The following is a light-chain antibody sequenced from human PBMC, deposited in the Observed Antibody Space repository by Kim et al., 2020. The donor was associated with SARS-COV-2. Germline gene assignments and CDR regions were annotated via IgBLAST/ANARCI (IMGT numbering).Light chain of an antibody. Sequence: SYELTQPPSVSVAPPGKTARITCGGNNIGSKSVHWYQQKPGQAPVLVIYYDSDRPSGIPERFSGSNSGNTATLTISRVEAGDEADYYCQVWDSSSDHWVFGGGTQLTVL. CDR2: YDS. V-gene: IGLV3-21*04. J-gene: IGLJ3*02. CDR3: QVWDSSSDHWV. CDR1: NIGSKS.